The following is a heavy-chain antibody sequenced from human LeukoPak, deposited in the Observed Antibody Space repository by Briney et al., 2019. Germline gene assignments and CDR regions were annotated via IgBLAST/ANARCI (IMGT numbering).Heavy chain of an antibody. CDR3: ARGQEASIETAYEY. CDR2: IIPNFGTS. J-gene: IGHJ4*02. D-gene: IGHD1-26*01. V-gene: IGHV1-69*05. Sequence: ASVKVSCKASGGSFNAYAISLVRQAPGQGLEWMGGIIPNFGTSNYAQKLQGRVTISTDESTSTAYMEVSSLRSEDTAIYYCARGQEASIETAYEYWGQGTLVTVSS. CDR1: GGSFNAYA.